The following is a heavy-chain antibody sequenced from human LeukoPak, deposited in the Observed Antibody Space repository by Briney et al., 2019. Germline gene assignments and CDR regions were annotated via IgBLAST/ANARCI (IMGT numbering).Heavy chain of an antibody. CDR1: GGTFSSYA. J-gene: IGHJ4*02. D-gene: IGHD6-13*01. CDR2: INPIFGTA. V-gene: IGHV1-69*05. CDR3: ARLPYSSSWEAWNFDY. Sequence: GASVKVSCKASGGTFSSYAMSWVRQAPGQGLEWMGWINPIFGTANYAQKFQGRVTITTDESTSTAYMELSSLRSEDTAVYYCARLPYSSSWEAWNFDYWGQGTLVTVSS.